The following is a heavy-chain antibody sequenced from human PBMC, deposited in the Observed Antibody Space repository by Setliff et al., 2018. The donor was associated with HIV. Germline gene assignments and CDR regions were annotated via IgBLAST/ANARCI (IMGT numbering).Heavy chain of an antibody. D-gene: IGHD6-19*01. Sequence: GGSLRLSCAASRFTFSGYSMNWVRQAPGKGLEWVSTIRHSNPYEYYADSVKGRFTISRDNAKKSRYVQMNSLSAEDTAVYYCARGGDSSASDHWGQGTLVTVSS. CDR1: RFTFSGYS. CDR2: IRHSNPYE. V-gene: IGHV3-21*01. CDR3: ARGGDSSASDH. J-gene: IGHJ4*02.